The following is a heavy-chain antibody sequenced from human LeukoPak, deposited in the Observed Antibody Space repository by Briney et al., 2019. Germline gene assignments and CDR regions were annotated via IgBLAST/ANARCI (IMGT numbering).Heavy chain of an antibody. Sequence: ASVKVSCKASGGTFSSYAISWVRQAPGQGLEWMGWINPNSGGTNYAQKFQGRVTMTRDTSISTAYMELSRLRSDDTAVYYCAILPYCSGGSCFLFDCWGQGTLVTVSS. CDR3: AILPYCSGGSCFLFDC. D-gene: IGHD2-15*01. CDR2: INPNSGGT. V-gene: IGHV1-2*02. J-gene: IGHJ4*02. CDR1: GGTFSSYA.